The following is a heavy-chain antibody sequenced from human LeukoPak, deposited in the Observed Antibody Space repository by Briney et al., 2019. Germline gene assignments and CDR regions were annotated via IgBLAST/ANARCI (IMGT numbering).Heavy chain of an antibody. CDR1: GYTFTSYG. D-gene: IGHD1-26*01. V-gene: IGHV1-18*01. CDR2: ISAYNGNT. Sequence: GASVKVSCKASGYTFTSYGISWVRQAPGQGLEWMGWISAYNGNTNYAQKLQGRVTLTTDTSTRTAYMELRSLISDDTAVYYCARDEWELPEYFQHWGQGTLVTVSS. CDR3: ARDEWELPEYFQH. J-gene: IGHJ1*01.